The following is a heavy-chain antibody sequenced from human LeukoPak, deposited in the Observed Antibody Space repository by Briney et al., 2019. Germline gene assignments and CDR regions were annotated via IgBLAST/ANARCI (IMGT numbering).Heavy chain of an antibody. CDR3: ASEHGELQTGNY. J-gene: IGHJ4*02. CDR1: GGSISSSSYY. D-gene: IGHD1-26*01. CDR2: IYYSGST. Sequence: PSETLSFTCTVSGGSISSSSYYWGWIRQPPGKGLEWIGSIYYSGSTYYNPSLKSRVTISVDTSKNQFSLELSSVTAADTAVYYCASEHGELQTGNYWGQGTLVTVSS. V-gene: IGHV4-39*01.